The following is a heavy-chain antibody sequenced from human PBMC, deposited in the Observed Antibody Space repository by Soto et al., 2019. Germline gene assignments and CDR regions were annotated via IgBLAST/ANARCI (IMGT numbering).Heavy chain of an antibody. Sequence: SETLSLTCTVSGRAISSGGYYWSWIRQHPGKGLEWIGYIYYSGSTYYNPSLKSRVTISVDTSKNQFSLKLSSVTAADTAVYYCARDLKSDPIDQDAFDIWGQGTMVTVSS. CDR1: GRAISSGGYY. CDR3: ARDLKSDPIDQDAFDI. D-gene: IGHD2-21*02. CDR2: IYYSGST. J-gene: IGHJ3*02. V-gene: IGHV4-31*03.